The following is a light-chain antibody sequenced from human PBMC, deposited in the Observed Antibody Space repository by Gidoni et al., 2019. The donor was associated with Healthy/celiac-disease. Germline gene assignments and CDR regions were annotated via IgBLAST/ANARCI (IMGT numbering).Light chain of an antibody. J-gene: IGKJ2*01. CDR2: GAS. V-gene: IGKV3D-15*01. Sequence: EIVMMQSPATLSVSPGESATLSCRASQSVSSNLAWYQQKPGQAPRLLIYGASTRATGIPARFSGSGSGTEFTLTISSLQSEDFAVYYCQQYNNWPPQYTFGQGTKLEI. CDR3: QQYNNWPPQYT. CDR1: QSVSSN.